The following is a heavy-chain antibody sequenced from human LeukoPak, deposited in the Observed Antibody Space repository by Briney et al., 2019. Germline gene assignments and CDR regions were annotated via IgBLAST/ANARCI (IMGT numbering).Heavy chain of an antibody. D-gene: IGHD6-6*01. CDR1: GGSISSGGYY. CDR2: IYHSGST. Sequence: SSETLSLTCTVSGGSISSGGYYWSWIRQPPGKGLEWIGYIYHSGSTYYNPSLKSRVTISVDRSKNQFSLKLSSVTAADTAVYYCARVYGSSYWFDPWGQGTLVTVSS. J-gene: IGHJ5*02. CDR3: ARVYGSSYWFDP. V-gene: IGHV4-30-2*01.